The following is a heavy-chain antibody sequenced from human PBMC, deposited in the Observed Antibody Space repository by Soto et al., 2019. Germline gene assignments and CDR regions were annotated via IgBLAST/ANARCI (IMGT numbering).Heavy chain of an antibody. CDR2: INPNSGGT. V-gene: IGHV1-2*04. Sequence: ASVKVCCKASGYTINGYYIHWVRQDPGQGLEWMGWINPNSGGTNYAQKFQGWVTMTRDTSISTAYMELSRLRSDDTAVYYCARAEKGSSWYVDYWGQGTLVTSPQ. CDR1: GYTINGYY. D-gene: IGHD6-13*01. J-gene: IGHJ4*02. CDR3: ARAEKGSSWYVDY.